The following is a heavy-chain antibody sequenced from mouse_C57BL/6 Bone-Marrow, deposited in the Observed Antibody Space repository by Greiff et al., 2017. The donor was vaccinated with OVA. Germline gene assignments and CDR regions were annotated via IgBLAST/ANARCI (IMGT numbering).Heavy chain of an antibody. D-gene: IGHD2-5*01. CDR2: INPGSGGT. J-gene: IGHJ4*01. CDR1: GYAFTNYL. Sequence: QVQLQQSGAELVRPGTSVKVSCKASGYAFTNYLIAWVKQRPGQGLEWIGVINPGSGGTNSHEKFTGKATLTADKSSSTAYMQLSSLTSEDSAVYFCARGSNYEDYYAMDYWGQGTSVTVSS. V-gene: IGHV1-54*01. CDR3: ARGSNYEDYYAMDY.